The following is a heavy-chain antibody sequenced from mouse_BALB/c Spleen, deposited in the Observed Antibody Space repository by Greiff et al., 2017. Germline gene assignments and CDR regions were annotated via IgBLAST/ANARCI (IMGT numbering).Heavy chain of an antibody. CDR2: IDPENGDT. CDR1: GFNIKDYY. Sequence: EVMLVESGAELVRSGASVKLSCTASGFNIKDYYMHWVKQRPEQGLEWIGWIDPENGDTEYAPKFQGKATMTADTSSNTAYLQLSSLTSEDTAVYYCDAYYEAMDYWGQGTSVTGSS. D-gene: IGHD1-1*01. J-gene: IGHJ4*01. CDR3: DAYYEAMDY. V-gene: IGHV14-4*02.